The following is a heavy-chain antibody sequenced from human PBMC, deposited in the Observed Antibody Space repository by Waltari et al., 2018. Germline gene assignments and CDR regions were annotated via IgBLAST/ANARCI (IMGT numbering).Heavy chain of an antibody. Sequence: QVQLVQSGAEVKKPGASVKVSCKASGYTFTSYAMHWVRQAPGQRLEWMGWINAGNGNTKDSQKFQGRVTITRDTSASTAYMELSSLRSEDTAVYYCARLGVATIPFDYWGQGTLVTVSS. CDR3: ARLGVATIPFDY. J-gene: IGHJ4*02. CDR2: INAGNGNT. D-gene: IGHD5-12*01. V-gene: IGHV1-3*01. CDR1: GYTFTSYA.